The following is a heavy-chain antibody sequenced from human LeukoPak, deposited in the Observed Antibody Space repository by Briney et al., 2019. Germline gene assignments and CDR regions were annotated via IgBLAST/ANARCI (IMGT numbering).Heavy chain of an antibody. CDR3: ARDSYSGSYDY. Sequence: GASVKVSCRASGYSLTSYGISWARQAPGRGLEWMGWISTDNGNTNYVQNLQGRVSMTRDTFTSTVYMELRSLRSDDTAVYYCARDSYSGSYDYWGQGTLVTVSS. V-gene: IGHV1-18*01. D-gene: IGHD1-26*01. J-gene: IGHJ4*02. CDR1: GYSLTSYG. CDR2: ISTDNGNT.